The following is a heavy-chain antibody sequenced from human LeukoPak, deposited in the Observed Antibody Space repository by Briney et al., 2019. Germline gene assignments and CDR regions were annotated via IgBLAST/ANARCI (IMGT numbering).Heavy chain of an antibody. D-gene: IGHD6-13*01. Sequence: ASVKVSCKASGYTFTGYYMHWVRQAPGQGLEWMGWINHNSGGTNYAQKFQGWVTMTRDTSISTAYMELSRLRSDDTAVYYCARGQQQPLFDYWGQGTLVTVSS. CDR3: ARGQQQPLFDY. V-gene: IGHV1-2*04. CDR1: GYTFTGYY. J-gene: IGHJ4*02. CDR2: INHNSGGT.